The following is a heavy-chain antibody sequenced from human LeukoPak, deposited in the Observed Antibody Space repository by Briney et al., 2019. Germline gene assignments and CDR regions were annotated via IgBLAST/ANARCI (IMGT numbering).Heavy chain of an antibody. V-gene: IGHV4-59*01. CDR3: ARVHYYGSGLSSYFDY. J-gene: IGHJ4*02. CDR2: IYYSGST. D-gene: IGHD3-10*01. Sequence: SETLSLTCTVSGGSISSYYWSWIRQPPGKGLEWIGYIYYSGSTKYNPSLKSRVTISVDTSKNQFSLKLTSVTAADTAVYYCARVHYYGSGLSSYFDYWGQGSLVTVSS. CDR1: GGSISSYY.